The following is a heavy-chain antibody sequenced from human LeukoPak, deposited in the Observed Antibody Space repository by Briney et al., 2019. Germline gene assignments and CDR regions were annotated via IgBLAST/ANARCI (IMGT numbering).Heavy chain of an antibody. CDR3: ANPQGGWYFDY. J-gene: IGHJ4*02. CDR1: GFIFGSYT. CDR2: ISYDETVK. V-gene: IGHV3-30-3*01. Sequence: PGGSLRLSCVGSGFIFGSYTMHWVRQAPGKGLEWVALISYDETVKYYADSVKGRFTISRDNSKKTLYLQINSLKPDDTAVYYCANPQGGWYFDYWGQGTLVIVSS. D-gene: IGHD3-16*01.